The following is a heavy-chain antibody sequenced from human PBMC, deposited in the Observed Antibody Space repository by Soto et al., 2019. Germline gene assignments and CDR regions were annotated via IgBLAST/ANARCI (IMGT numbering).Heavy chain of an antibody. CDR3: ARCTRNNWFDP. D-gene: IGHD2-2*01. CDR2: ISAYNGNT. V-gene: IGHV1-18*01. CDR1: GYGFSIYG. J-gene: IGHJ5*02. Sequence: ALVNVSWKGAGYGFSIYGISWVRQAPGQGLEWMGWISAYNGNTNYAQKLQGRVTMTTDTSTSTAYMELRSLRSDDTAVYYCARCTRNNWFDPWGQGTLVTGSS.